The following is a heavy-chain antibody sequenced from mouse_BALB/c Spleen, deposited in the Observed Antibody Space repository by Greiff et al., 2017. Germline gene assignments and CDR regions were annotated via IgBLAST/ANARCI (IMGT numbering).Heavy chain of an antibody. D-gene: IGHD3-2*02. Sequence: EVKVVESGGGLVQPGGSLRLSCATSGFTFTDYYMSWVRQPPGKALEWLGFIRNKANGYTTEYSASVKGRFTISRDNSQSILYLQMNTLRAEDSATYYCARDLRYYYAMDYWGQGTSVTVSS. CDR2: IRNKANGYTT. V-gene: IGHV7-3*02. CDR1: GFTFTDYY. CDR3: ARDLRYYYAMDY. J-gene: IGHJ4*01.